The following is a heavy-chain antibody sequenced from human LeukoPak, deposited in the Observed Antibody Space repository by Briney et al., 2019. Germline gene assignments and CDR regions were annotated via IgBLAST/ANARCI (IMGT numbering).Heavy chain of an antibody. J-gene: IGHJ4*02. CDR3: STVSPYYGSGTTSPDS. Sequence: GGSLRLSCAASGFTFSSYVMHWVRQAPGKGLEWVGRIKSKTDGGKTDYAAPVQGRFSISRDDSENTLYLQMNGLNTEGTAVYYCSTVSPYYGSGTTSPDSWGQGTLVVVSS. CDR2: IKSKTDGGKT. CDR1: GFTFSSYV. V-gene: IGHV3-15*01. D-gene: IGHD3-10*01.